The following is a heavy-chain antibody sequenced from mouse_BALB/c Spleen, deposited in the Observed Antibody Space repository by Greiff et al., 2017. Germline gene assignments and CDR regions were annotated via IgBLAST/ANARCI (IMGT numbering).Heavy chain of an antibody. V-gene: IGHV5-6-4*01. D-gene: IGHD1-1*01. CDR3: TRDYGSD. CDR2: ISSGGSYT. J-gene: IGHJ3*01. CDR1: GFTFSSYT. Sequence: EVMLVESGGGLVKPGGSLKLSCAASGFTFSSYTMSWVRQTPEKRLEWVATISSGGSYTYYPDSVKGRFTISRDNAKNTLYLQMSSLKSEDTAMYYCTRDYGSDWGQGTLVTVS.